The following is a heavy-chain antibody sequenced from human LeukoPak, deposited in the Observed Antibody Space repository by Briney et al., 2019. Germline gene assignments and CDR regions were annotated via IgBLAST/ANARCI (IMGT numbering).Heavy chain of an antibody. CDR2: INAGNGNT. V-gene: IGHV1-3*03. J-gene: IGHJ3*02. Sequence: ASVKVSCKASGYTFTSYAMHWMRQAPGQRLEWMGWINAGNGNTKYSQEFQGRVTITRDTSASTAYMELSSLRSEDMAVYYCARDMGGSYFTGAFDIWGQGTMVTVSS. D-gene: IGHD1-26*01. CDR3: ARDMGGSYFTGAFDI. CDR1: GYTFTSYA.